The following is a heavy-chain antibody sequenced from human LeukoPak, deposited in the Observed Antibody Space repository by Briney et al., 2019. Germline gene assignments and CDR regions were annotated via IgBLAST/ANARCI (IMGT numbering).Heavy chain of an antibody. Sequence: MASETLSLTCTVSGGSISSSSYYWGWIRQPQGKGLEWIGSIYYSGSPYYNPSLTTRVTISVDTSKHQFSLKLSSVTAADTAVYYCARTGPGTKQQNYDYWGQGTLVTVSS. V-gene: IGHV4-39*01. CDR2: IYYSGSP. CDR3: ARTGPGTKQQNYDY. D-gene: IGHD1-14*01. CDR1: GGSISSSSYY. J-gene: IGHJ4*02.